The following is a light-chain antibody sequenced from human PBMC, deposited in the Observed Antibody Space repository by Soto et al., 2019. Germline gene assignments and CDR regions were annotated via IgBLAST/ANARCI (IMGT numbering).Light chain of an antibody. Sequence: QSVLTQPASVSGSPGQSITISCTGTSGDIGGYNYVSWYQQHPGKAPKLLISEVTNRPSGVSDRFSGSKSGNTASLTISGLQAEDEADYYCSSYTTNNTPVVFGAGTKLTVL. CDR2: EVT. V-gene: IGLV2-14*03. CDR1: SGDIGGYNY. CDR3: SSYTTNNTPVV. J-gene: IGLJ2*01.